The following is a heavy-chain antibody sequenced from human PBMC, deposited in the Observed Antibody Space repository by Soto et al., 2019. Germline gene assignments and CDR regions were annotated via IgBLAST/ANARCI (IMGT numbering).Heavy chain of an antibody. CDR3: ARTIFGVATYYFDY. D-gene: IGHD3-3*01. J-gene: IGHJ4*02. V-gene: IGHV1-8*01. CDR1: GYTFTNSYD. Sequence: GAPVKVSFKASGYTFTNSYDISWGRQATGQGLVWMGWMSPNSGTTGYAQKFQGRVTMTRNTFISTAYMELSSLRSEDSAVYYCARTIFGVATYYFDYWGQGTPVTVLL. CDR2: MSPNSGTT.